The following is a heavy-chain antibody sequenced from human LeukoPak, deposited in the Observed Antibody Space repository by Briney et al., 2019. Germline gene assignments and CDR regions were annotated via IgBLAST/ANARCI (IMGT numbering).Heavy chain of an antibody. V-gene: IGHV3-30*03. CDR2: ISYDGSNK. D-gene: IGHD2-15*01. CDR3: ARGYCSGGSCYHADY. CDR1: GFTFSSYS. J-gene: IGHJ4*02. Sequence: LAGGSLRLSCAASGFTFSSYSMHWVRQAPGKGLEWVAVISYDGSNKYYADSVKGRFTISRDNSKNTLYLQMNSLRAEDTAVYYCARGYCSGGSCYHADYWGQGTLVTVSS.